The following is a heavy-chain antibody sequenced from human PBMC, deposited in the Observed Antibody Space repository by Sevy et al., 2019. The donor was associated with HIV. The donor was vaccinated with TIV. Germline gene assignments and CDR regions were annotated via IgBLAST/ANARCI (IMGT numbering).Heavy chain of an antibody. CDR1: GFTFTSYA. D-gene: IGHD5-12*01. CDR3: AKEIRYARGYSGHGDYFDY. J-gene: IGHJ4*02. V-gene: IGHV3-23*01. CDR2: IFRNFRGVDVT. Sequence: GGSLRLSCTTSGFTFTSYAMNWVRQAPGKGLEWVSTIFRNFRGVDVTYDADSVKGRFTISRDNSKNTLYLQMNSLRAEDTAVYYCAKEIRYARGYSGHGDYFDYWGQGTRVTVSS.